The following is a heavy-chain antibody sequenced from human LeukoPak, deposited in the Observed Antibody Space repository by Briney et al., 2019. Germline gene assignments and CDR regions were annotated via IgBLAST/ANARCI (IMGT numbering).Heavy chain of an antibody. J-gene: IGHJ4*02. V-gene: IGHV4-59*01. CDR2: IYYSGST. CDR1: GGSISHYY. CDR3: ARRSGYYYDSSGFFDY. D-gene: IGHD3-22*01. Sequence: SETLSLTCTVSGGSISHYYWSWIRQPPGKGLEWIGYIYYSGSTNYNPSLKSRVTISVDTSKNQFSLKLSSVTAADTAVYYCARRSGYYYDSSGFFDYWGQGTLVTVSS.